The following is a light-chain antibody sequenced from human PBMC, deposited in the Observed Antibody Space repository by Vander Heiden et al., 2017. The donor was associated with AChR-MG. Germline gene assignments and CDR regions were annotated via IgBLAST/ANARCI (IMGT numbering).Light chain of an antibody. CDR3: HQSYNLPWT. V-gene: IGKV6-21*02. CDR1: QSINSN. J-gene: IGKJ1*01. Sequence: EIVLTQSPDFQSVTPKEKVTITCRASQSINSNLHWYQQKPGQSPKLLVKYASQSISGVPSRFSGSGSGTDFTLTINSLEAEDAATYYCHQSYNLPWTFGQGTKVEIK. CDR2: YAS.